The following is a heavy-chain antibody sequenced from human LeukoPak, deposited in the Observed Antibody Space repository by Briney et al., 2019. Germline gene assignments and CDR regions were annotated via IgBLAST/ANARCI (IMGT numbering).Heavy chain of an antibody. V-gene: IGHV3-30*18. CDR1: GFTFSSYG. CDR2: ISYDGSNK. D-gene: IGHD6-6*01. CDR3: AKKRALGEVEYSSSYFDY. J-gene: IGHJ4*02. Sequence: GGSLRLSCAASGFTFSSYGMHWVRKAPGKGLEWVAVISYDGSNKYYADSVKGRFTISRDNSKNTLYLQMNSLRAEDTAVYYCAKKRALGEVEYSSSYFDYWGQGTLVTVSS.